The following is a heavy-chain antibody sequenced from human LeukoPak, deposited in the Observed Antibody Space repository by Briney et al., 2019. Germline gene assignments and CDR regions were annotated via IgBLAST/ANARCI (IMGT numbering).Heavy chain of an antibody. Sequence: LGGSLRLSCAASGFTFTTYWMTWVRQAPGKGLEWVANIKKDRSEKYYVDSVKGRFTISRDNAKNSLYLQMNSLRADDTAVYYCARGLGAHDYWGQGTLVTVSS. CDR3: ARGLGAHDY. V-gene: IGHV3-7*04. D-gene: IGHD1-26*01. J-gene: IGHJ4*02. CDR2: IKKDRSEK. CDR1: GFTFTTYW.